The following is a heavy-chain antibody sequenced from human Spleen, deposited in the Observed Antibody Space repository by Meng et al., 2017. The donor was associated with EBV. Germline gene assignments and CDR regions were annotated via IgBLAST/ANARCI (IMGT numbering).Heavy chain of an antibody. V-gene: IGHV1-69*01. CDR2: IIPMFGTP. CDR1: GGTFSSYA. J-gene: IGHJ4*02. CDR3: ARGGTRRYGDYDALDF. D-gene: IGHD4-17*01. Sequence: QVQLVQSGTEVKXPXSSAKVSXTAAGGTFSSYALNWVRQAPGLGLEWMGGIIPMFGTPNYAQKFQGRVFIYADESTSTSYMELSGLTSDDTAIYYCARGGTRRYGDYDALDFWGQGTLVTVSS.